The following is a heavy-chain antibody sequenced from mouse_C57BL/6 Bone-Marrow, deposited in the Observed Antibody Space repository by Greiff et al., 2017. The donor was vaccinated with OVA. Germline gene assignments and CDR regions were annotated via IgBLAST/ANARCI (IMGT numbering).Heavy chain of an antibody. V-gene: IGHV1-82*01. Sequence: QVQLQQSGPELVKPGASVKISCKASGYAFRSSWMNWVKQRPGKCLDWIGRLYPGDGDTNYNGKFKGKATLTADKSSSTAYMQLSSLTSEDSAVYFCAYGSEDYAMDYWGQGTSVTVSS. CDR1: GYAFRSSW. CDR2: LYPGDGDT. D-gene: IGHD1-1*01. CDR3: AYGSEDYAMDY. J-gene: IGHJ4*01.